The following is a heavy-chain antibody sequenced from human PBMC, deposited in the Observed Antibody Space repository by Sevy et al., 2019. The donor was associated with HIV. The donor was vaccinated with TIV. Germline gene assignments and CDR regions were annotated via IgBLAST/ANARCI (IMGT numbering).Heavy chain of an antibody. CDR2: INPNGGGT. CDR3: ARSVYGSGTYLNDY. CDR1: GYYFTGYH. J-gene: IGHJ4*02. V-gene: IGHV1-2*02. D-gene: IGHD3-10*01. Sequence: ASVKVSCKASGYYFTGYHVHWVRQAPGQGLEWMGWINPNGGGTNIGQKFHGRVTMSRDTSITTAYMELIRLRSNDTGVYYCARSVYGSGTYLNDYWGQGTLVTVSS.